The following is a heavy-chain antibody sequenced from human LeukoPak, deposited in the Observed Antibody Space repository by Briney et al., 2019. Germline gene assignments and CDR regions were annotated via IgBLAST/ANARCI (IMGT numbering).Heavy chain of an antibody. CDR1: GYTFTSYV. CDR3: ARVVGGWFAFDS. CDR2: INPSGGST. Sequence: ASVKVSCKASGYTFTSYVMHWVRQAPRQELDWMGIINPSGGSTRYAQKFQGRVTMTSDTSTSTVYMELSSLTAEDTAMYYCARVVGGWFAFDSWGQGTLVTVSS. D-gene: IGHD6-19*01. J-gene: IGHJ4*02. V-gene: IGHV1-46*01.